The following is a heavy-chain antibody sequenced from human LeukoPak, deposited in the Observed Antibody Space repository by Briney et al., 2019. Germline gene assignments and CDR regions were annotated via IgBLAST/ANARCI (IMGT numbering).Heavy chain of an antibody. D-gene: IGHD3-16*02. CDR1: GGSISSSSYY. J-gene: IGHJ5*02. Sequence: SETLSLTCTVSGGSISSSSYYWGWIRQPPGKGLEWIGSIYYSGSTYYNPSLKSRVTISVDTSKNQFSLKLSSVTAADTAVYYCAREHGSYDYVWGNYRYYNWFDPWGQGTLVTVSS. CDR3: AREHGSYDYVWGNYRYYNWFDP. CDR2: IYYSGST. V-gene: IGHV4-39*02.